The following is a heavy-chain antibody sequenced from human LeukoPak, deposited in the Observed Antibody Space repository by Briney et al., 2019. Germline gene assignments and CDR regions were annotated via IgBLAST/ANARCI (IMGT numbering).Heavy chain of an antibody. CDR2: IKQDGGEK. CDR3: ARGRYCSSTSCHYFDY. Sequence: GGSLRLSCAASGFTFGSYWMSWVRQAPGKGLEWVANIKQDGGEKYYVDSVKGRFTISRDNAKNSLYLQMNSLRAEDTAVYYCARGRYCSSTSCHYFDYWGQGTLVTVSS. D-gene: IGHD2-2*01. V-gene: IGHV3-7*01. J-gene: IGHJ4*02. CDR1: GFTFGSYW.